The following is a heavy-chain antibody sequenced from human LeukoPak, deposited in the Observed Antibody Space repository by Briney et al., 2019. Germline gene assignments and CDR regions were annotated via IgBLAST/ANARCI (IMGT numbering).Heavy chain of an antibody. Sequence: GGSLRLSCVGSGFTFSRYWLSWVRQAPGKGLEWVSVISGSGGDTYYADSVKGRFTISGDNSKNTVHLQMNSLRAEDTALYYCAKGGVYGDYYFDYWGQGTLVTVSS. J-gene: IGHJ4*02. CDR2: ISGSGGDT. D-gene: IGHD4-17*01. CDR3: AKGGVYGDYYFDY. V-gene: IGHV3-23*01. CDR1: GFTFSRYW.